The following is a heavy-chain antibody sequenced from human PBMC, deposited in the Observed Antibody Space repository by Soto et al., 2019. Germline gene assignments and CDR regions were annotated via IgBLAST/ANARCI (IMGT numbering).Heavy chain of an antibody. J-gene: IGHJ2*01. D-gene: IGHD5-12*01. CDR3: GGGNHRWLQLWYFDL. CDR1: GGTFSSYT. CDR2: IIPIFGTA. Sequence: QVQLVQSGAEVKKPGSSVTVSCKASGGTFSSYTISWVRQAPGQGLEWMGGIIPIFGTANYAQKFQGRVTSXXDXSXXTAYMELSSLRSEDTAVYYCGGGNHRWLQLWYFDLWGRGTPVTVSS. V-gene: IGHV1-69*12.